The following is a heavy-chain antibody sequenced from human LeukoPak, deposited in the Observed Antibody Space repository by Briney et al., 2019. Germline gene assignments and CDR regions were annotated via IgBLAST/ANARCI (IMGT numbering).Heavy chain of an antibody. V-gene: IGHV4-39*02. J-gene: IGHJ4*02. Sequence: SETLSLTCTVSGGSISTNSYYWGWIRQPPGKGLKWIGSIYYSGSTYYNPSLRSRVTISVNTSKNQFSLRLHSVTAADTAIYYCARDRSYYSDTGTDYWGQGALVTVSS. CDR3: ARDRSYYSDTGTDY. D-gene: IGHD3-22*01. CDR2: IYYSGST. CDR1: GGSISTNSYY.